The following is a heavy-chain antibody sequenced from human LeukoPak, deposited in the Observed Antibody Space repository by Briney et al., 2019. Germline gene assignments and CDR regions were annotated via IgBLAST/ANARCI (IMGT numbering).Heavy chain of an antibody. D-gene: IGHD6-6*01. CDR2: ISAYNGKT. Sequence: ASVNVSRKASGYTFTTYGINWVRQAPGQGLEWMGWISAYNGKTNYAQKFQGTVTMTTDTSTSTAYLELRSLRSDDTAIYYCARDLIAVRPGWFDPRGQGTLATVSS. V-gene: IGHV1-18*01. CDR3: ARDLIAVRPGWFDP. J-gene: IGHJ5*02. CDR1: GYTFTTYG.